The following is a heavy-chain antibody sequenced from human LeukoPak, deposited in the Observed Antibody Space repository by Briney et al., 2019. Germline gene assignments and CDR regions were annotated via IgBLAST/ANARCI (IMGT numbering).Heavy chain of an antibody. CDR1: GGSISSGGYY. V-gene: IGHV4-31*03. Sequence: SETLSLTCTVSGGSISSGGYYWSWIRQHPGKGLEWIGYIYLSGSTYYNPSLKSRVTILVDTSKNQFSLRLSSVTAADTAVYYCARGSSSSLYYFDNWGQGTLVTVSS. J-gene: IGHJ4*02. CDR2: IYLSGST. CDR3: ARGSSSSLYYFDN. D-gene: IGHD2-2*01.